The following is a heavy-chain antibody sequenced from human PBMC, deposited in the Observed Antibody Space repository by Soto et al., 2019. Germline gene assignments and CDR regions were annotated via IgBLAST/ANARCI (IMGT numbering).Heavy chain of an antibody. J-gene: IGHJ4*02. CDR2: ISSRASTI. Sequence: AGSLRLSCAASRFTFSDYYMCWIRQAPGKGLEWVSYISSRASTIYYADSVKGRFTISRDNAKNSLYLQMNSLRAEDTAVYYCARELIAVAGSYFDYWGQGSLVTVSS. V-gene: IGHV3-11*01. D-gene: IGHD6-19*01. CDR3: ARELIAVAGSYFDY. CDR1: RFTFSDYY.